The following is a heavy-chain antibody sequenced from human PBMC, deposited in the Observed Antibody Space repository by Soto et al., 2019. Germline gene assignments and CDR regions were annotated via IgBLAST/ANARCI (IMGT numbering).Heavy chain of an antibody. V-gene: IGHV4-31*03. J-gene: IGHJ3*02. CDR3: ARRVKSAAATDAFGI. CDR2: MDYIGRA. CDR1: GGSFSSDNYF. Sequence: LSLTCTVSGGSFSSDNYFWSWIRQHPGKGLEWIGYMDYIGRAYYNPSLKSGVTTSVDTSKIQFFLRLSSVTVADTATFYCARRVKSAAATDAFGIWDQVTVVTVSS. D-gene: IGHD3-9*01.